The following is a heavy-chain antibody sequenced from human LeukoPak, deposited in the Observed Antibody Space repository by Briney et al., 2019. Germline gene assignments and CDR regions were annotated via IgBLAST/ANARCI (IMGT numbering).Heavy chain of an antibody. V-gene: IGHV3-30*02. J-gene: IGHJ4*02. CDR3: AKADDYYDSSRANYFGY. CDR2: IRYDGSHR. D-gene: IGHD3-22*01. Sequence: GGSLRLSCAVSGFTFSTYAMHWVRQAPGKGLEWVAFIRYDGSHRYYADSVKGRFTISRDNSKNTLYLQMNSLRAEDTAVYYCAKADDYYDSSRANYFGYWGQGTLVTVSS. CDR1: GFTFSTYA.